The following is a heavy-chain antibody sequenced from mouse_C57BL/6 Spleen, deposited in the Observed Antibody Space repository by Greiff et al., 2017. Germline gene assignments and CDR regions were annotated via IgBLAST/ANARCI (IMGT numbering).Heavy chain of an antibody. CDR1: GYAFSSYW. J-gene: IGHJ3*01. CDR2: IYPGDGDT. V-gene: IGHV1-80*01. Sequence: QVQLKQSGAELVKPGASVKISCKASGYAFSSYWMNWVKQRPGKGLEWIGQIYPGDGDTNYNGKFKGKATLTADKSSSTAYMQRSSLTSEDSAVYYCARQGPYDYPFAYWGQATLVTVSA. D-gene: IGHD2-4*01. CDR3: ARQGPYDYPFAY.